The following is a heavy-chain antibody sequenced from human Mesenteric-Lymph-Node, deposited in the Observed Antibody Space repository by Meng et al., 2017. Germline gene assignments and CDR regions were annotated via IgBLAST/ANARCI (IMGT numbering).Heavy chain of an antibody. CDR2: ISDDGSKK. V-gene: IGHV3-30*01. CDR1: GFTFDDYA. Sequence: GESLKISCAASGFTFDDYAMHWVRQAPGKGLQWVAVISDDGSKKYYADSVKGRFSISRDDSKNTLYLQMNSLRPEDTAVYYCARDLSVVVTAMLDSWGQGTLVTVSS. J-gene: IGHJ4*02. D-gene: IGHD2-21*02. CDR3: ARDLSVVVTAMLDS.